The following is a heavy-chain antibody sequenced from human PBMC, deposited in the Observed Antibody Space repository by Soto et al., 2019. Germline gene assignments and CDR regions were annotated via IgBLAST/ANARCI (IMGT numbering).Heavy chain of an antibody. V-gene: IGHV4-39*07. CDR1: GGSISDSSYF. Sequence: SETLSLTCTVSGGSISDSSYFWDWIRQPPGKGLEWIGNIYYSGSTYYNLSLKSRVTISVDKSKNQFSLKLSSVTAADTAVYYCAATYYYDSSGYYYLDYWGQGTLVTVSS. CDR3: AATYYYDSSGYYYLDY. J-gene: IGHJ4*02. CDR2: IYYSGST. D-gene: IGHD3-22*01.